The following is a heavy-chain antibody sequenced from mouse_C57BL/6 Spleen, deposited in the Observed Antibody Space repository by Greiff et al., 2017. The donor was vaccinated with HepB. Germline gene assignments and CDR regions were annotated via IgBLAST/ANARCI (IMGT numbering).Heavy chain of an antibody. Sequence: EVQLQESGGGLVKPGGSLKLSCAASGFTFSSYAMSWVRQTPEKRLEWVATISDGGSYTYYPDNVKGRFTISRDNAKNNPYLQMSHLKSEDTAMYYCARDRAGQDWYFDVWGTGTTVTVSS. CDR1: GFTFSSYA. J-gene: IGHJ1*03. V-gene: IGHV5-4*01. CDR3: ARDRAGQDWYFDV. D-gene: IGHD3-1*01. CDR2: ISDGGSYT.